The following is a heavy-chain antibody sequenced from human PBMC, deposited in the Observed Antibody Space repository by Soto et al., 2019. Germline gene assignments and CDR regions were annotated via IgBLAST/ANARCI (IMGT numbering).Heavy chain of an antibody. V-gene: IGHV4-31*03. CDR2: IYYSGST. J-gene: IGHJ3*02. D-gene: IGHD4-17*01. CDR3: AGDMCSWVTTLYAFDI. CDR1: GGSISSGVYY. Sequence: SQTLSLTCTVSGGSISSGVYYWSWIRQHPGRGLEWIGYIYYSGSTYYNPSLQRRVTISVDTSKNKFSLKLSSVTAADTAVYYYAGDMCSWVTTLYAFDIWGQGTMVTVSS.